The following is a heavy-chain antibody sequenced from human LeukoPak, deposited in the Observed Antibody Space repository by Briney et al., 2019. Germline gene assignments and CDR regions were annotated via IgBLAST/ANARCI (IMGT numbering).Heavy chain of an antibody. J-gene: IGHJ4*02. D-gene: IGHD3-10*01. V-gene: IGHV4-61*01. CDR1: GASVSTRNYY. CDR3: ARGRSDGGIDYGSGSHGDY. Sequence: SETLSLTCTVSGASVSTRNYYWSWIRQPPGKGLEWIGYVYYSGNTNYNPSLKSRVTISVDTSKNQFSLKLSSVTAADTAVYYCARGRSDGGIDYGSGSHGDYWGQGTLVTVSS. CDR2: VYYSGNT.